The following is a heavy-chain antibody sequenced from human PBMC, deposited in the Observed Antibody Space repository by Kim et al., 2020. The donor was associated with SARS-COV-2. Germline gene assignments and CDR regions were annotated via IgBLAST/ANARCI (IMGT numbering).Heavy chain of an antibody. CDR3: ARGLPGYDSDWRG. CDR1: GYSFTTYW. Sequence: GESLKISCKGSGYSFTTYWIGWVRQMSGKGLDWMGIIYPGDSDTRYSPSFQGQVTISVDRSISTAYLQWSSLKASDTAIYYCARGLPGYDSDWRGWGQGTLVTVSS. J-gene: IGHJ4*02. CDR2: IYPGDSDT. V-gene: IGHV5-51*01. D-gene: IGHD6-19*01.